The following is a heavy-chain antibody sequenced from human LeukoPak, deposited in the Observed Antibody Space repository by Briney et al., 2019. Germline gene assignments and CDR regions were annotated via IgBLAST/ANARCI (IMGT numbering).Heavy chain of an antibody. CDR2: ITSTSDTI. Sequence: GGSLRLSCVTSGFPFSTYSMNWVRQAPGKGLEWLSYITSTSDTIYYADSVKGRFTISRDNAKNSLYLQMNTLEAEDTAVYYCARVLQGEWFFDYWGQGTLVTVSS. D-gene: IGHD3-3*01. CDR3: ARVLQGEWFFDY. J-gene: IGHJ4*02. CDR1: GFPFSTYS. V-gene: IGHV3-48*01.